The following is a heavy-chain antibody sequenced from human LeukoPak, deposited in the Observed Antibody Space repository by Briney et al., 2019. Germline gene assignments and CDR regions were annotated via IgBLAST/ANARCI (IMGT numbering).Heavy chain of an antibody. CDR3: ARSSRWELLPPLDY. V-gene: IGHV4-34*01. Sequence: SETLSLTCTVSGGSISSYYWSWIRQPPGKGLEWIGEINHSGSTNYNPSLKSRVTISVDTSKNQFSLKLSSVTAADTAVYYCARSSRWELLPPLDYWGQGTLVTVSS. D-gene: IGHD1-26*01. CDR2: INHSGST. CDR1: GGSISSYY. J-gene: IGHJ4*02.